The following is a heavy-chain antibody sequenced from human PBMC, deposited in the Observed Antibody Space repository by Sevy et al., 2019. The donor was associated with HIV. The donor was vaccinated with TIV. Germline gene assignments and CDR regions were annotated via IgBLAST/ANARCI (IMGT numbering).Heavy chain of an antibody. CDR3: ARTGPRIAAAGGEFDY. D-gene: IGHD6-13*01. J-gene: IGHJ4*02. CDR1: GGSISSYY. Sequence: SETLSLTCTVSGGSISSYYWSWIRQPPGKGLEWIGYIYYSGSTNYNPSLKSRVTISVDTSKNQFSLKLSSVTAADTAVYYCARTGPRIAAAGGEFDYWGQRTLVTVSS. CDR2: IYYSGST. V-gene: IGHV4-59*01.